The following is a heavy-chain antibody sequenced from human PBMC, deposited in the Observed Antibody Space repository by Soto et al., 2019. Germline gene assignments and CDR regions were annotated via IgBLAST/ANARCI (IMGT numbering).Heavy chain of an antibody. CDR3: ARGHFGYSSGWYQGPCWFDP. D-gene: IGHD6-19*01. Sequence: QVQLQQWGAGLLKPSETLSLTCAVYGGSFSGYYWSWIRQPPGKGLEWIGEINHSGSTNYNPSLKSRVTIPVDTSKNQFSLKLSSVTAADTAVYYCARGHFGYSSGWYQGPCWFDPWGQGTLVTVSS. CDR1: GGSFSGYY. J-gene: IGHJ5*02. CDR2: INHSGST. V-gene: IGHV4-34*01.